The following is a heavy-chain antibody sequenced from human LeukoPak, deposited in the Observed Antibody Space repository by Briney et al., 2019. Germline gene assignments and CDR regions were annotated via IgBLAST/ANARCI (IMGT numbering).Heavy chain of an antibody. CDR2: INPSGGST. CDR3: ARTPRRNSSGWYFALRHDAFDI. V-gene: IGHV1-46*01. Sequence: AASVKVSCKASGGTFSSYAISWVRQAPGQGLEWMGIINPSGGSTSYAQKFQGRVTMTRDTSTSTVYMELSSLRSEDTAVYYCARTPRRNSSGWYFALRHDAFDIWGQGTMVTVSS. D-gene: IGHD6-19*01. J-gene: IGHJ3*02. CDR1: GGTFSSYA.